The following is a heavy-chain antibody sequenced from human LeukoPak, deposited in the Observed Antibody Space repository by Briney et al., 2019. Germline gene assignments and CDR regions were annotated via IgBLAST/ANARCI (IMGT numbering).Heavy chain of an antibody. D-gene: IGHD3-10*01. CDR2: IYYSGST. CDR1: GGSISSYY. CDR3: ARDLDYCGSGSSYNWFDP. V-gene: IGHV4-59*01. Sequence: SETLSLTCTVSGGSISSYYWSWIRQPPGKGLEWIGYIYYSGSTNYNPSLKSRVTISVDTSKNQFSLKLSSVTAADTAVYYCARDLDYCGSGSSYNWFDPWGQGTLVTVSS. J-gene: IGHJ5*02.